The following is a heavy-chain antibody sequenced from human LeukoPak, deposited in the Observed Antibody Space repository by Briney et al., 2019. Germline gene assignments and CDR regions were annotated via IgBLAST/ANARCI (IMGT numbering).Heavy chain of an antibody. CDR2: ISYDGGNK. D-gene: IGHD5-24*01. V-gene: IGHV3-30*03. Sequence: QPGGSLRLSCAASGFTFSSYGMHWVRQAPGKGLEWVAVISYDGGNKYYADSVKGRFTISRDNSKNTLYLQMNSLRVEDTAVYYCARETPRRGETRDGYRWGQGTLVTVSS. J-gene: IGHJ4*02. CDR1: GFTFSSYG. CDR3: ARETPRRGETRDGYR.